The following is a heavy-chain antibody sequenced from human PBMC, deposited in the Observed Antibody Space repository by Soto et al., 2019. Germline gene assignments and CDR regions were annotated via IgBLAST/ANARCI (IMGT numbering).Heavy chain of an antibody. CDR3: ARAGYDILMEYYYYGMDV. D-gene: IGHD3-9*01. V-gene: IGHV1-2*04. CDR2: INPNSGGT. Sequence: ASVKVSCKASGYTFTGYYMHWVRQAPGQGLEWMGWINPNSGGTNYAQKFQGWVTMTRDTSISTAYMELSRLRSDGTAVYYCARAGYDILMEYYYYGMDVWGQGTTVTVSS. J-gene: IGHJ6*02. CDR1: GYTFTGYY.